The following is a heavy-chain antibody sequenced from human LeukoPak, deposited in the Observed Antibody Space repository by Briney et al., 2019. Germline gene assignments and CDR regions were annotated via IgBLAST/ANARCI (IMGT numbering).Heavy chain of an antibody. CDR2: ISSSSSYI. J-gene: IGHJ6*03. D-gene: IGHD6-6*01. CDR1: GFTFSNYA. V-gene: IGHV3-21*01. CDR3: ARDGYSSSSTYYYYYYMDV. Sequence: GGSLRLSCAASGFTFSNYAMNWVRQAPGKGLEWVSSISSSSSYIYYADSVKGRFTISRDNAKNSLYLQMNSLRAEDTAVYYCARDGYSSSSTYYYYYYMDVWGKGTTVTVSS.